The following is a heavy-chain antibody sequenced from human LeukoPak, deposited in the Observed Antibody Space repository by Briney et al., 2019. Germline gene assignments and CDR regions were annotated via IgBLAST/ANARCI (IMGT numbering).Heavy chain of an antibody. CDR3: ARVGGTTGIYVLRAFDI. CDR1: GGSISNLDYY. CDR2: IYYSGST. J-gene: IGHJ3*02. V-gene: IGHV4-61*08. Sequence: PSETLSLTCTVSGGSISNLDYYWTWIRQPPGKGLEWIGYIYYSGSTNYNPSLKSRVTISVDTSKNQFSLKLSSVTAADTAVYYCARVGGTTGIYVLRAFDIWGQGTMVTVSS. D-gene: IGHD1-7*01.